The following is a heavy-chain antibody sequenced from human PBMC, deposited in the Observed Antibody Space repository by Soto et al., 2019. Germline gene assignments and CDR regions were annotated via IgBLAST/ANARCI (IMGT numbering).Heavy chain of an antibody. CDR3: ARRGPDFDWLTDYYYYGMDV. V-gene: IGHV1-18*01. Sequence: ASVKVSCKASGYTFTSYGISWVRQAPGQGLEWMGWISAYNGNTNYAQELQGRVAMTTDTSTSTAYMELRSLRSDDTAVYYCARRGPDFDWLTDYYYYGMDVWGQGTTVTVSS. CDR1: GYTFTSYG. J-gene: IGHJ6*02. CDR2: ISAYNGNT. D-gene: IGHD3-9*01.